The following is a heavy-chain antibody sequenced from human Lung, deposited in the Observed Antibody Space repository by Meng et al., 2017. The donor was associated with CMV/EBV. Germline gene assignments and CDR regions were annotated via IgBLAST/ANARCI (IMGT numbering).Heavy chain of an antibody. V-gene: IGHV1-69*17. CDR3: ARAAVPGYCTTSSCYNWFDP. J-gene: IGHJ5*02. CDR1: FSSHA. CDR2: VIPMFGVA. Sequence: FSSHAINWVRQDPGQGLEWMGGVIPMFGVANYAQKFQARLTITADKLTNIVYMEMNSLRFDDTAVYYCARAAVPGYCTTSSCYNWFDPWGQGTLVTVSS. D-gene: IGHD2-8*01.